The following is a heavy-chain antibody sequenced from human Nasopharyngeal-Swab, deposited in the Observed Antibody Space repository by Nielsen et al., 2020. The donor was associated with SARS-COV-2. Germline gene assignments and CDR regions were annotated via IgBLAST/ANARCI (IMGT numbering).Heavy chain of an antibody. CDR2: ISYDGSNK. Sequence: GESLKISCAASGFTFSSYGMHWVRPAPGKGLEWVAVISYDGSNKYYADSVKGRFTISRDNSKNTLYLQMNSLRAEDTAVYYCAKSGIAAAGIFDYWGQGTLVTVSS. V-gene: IGHV3-30*18. CDR1: GFTFSSYG. D-gene: IGHD6-13*01. J-gene: IGHJ4*02. CDR3: AKSGIAAAGIFDY.